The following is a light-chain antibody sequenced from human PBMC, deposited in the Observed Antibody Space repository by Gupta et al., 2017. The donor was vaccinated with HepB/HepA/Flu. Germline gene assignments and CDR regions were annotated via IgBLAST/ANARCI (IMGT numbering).Light chain of an antibody. V-gene: IGKV3-20*01. CDR3: QQYGSSPDT. Sequence: EIVLTQSPGTLSLSPGERATLSCRASPSVSSSYLAWYQHTPGQAPRLLIYGASSRATGIPDRFSGSGSGTDFTLTISRLEPEDFAVYYCQQYGSSPDTFGQGTKLEIK. CDR1: PSVSSSY. CDR2: GAS. J-gene: IGKJ2*01.